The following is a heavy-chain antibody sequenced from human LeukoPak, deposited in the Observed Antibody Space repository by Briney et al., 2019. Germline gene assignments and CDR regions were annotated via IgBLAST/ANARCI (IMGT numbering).Heavy chain of an antibody. V-gene: IGHV5-51*01. CDR1: GYIYTSYW. CDR3: VRQSPWFGELGD. D-gene: IGHD3-10*01. J-gene: IGHJ4*02. CDR2: IYPGDSDT. Sequence: GESLKISCNSSGYIYTSYWIGWVRQMPGKGLEWMGIIYPGDSDTRYSPSFQGQVTMSADKSISTAYLQWSSLKASDTAVYYCVRQSPWFGELGDWGQGSSVTVSS.